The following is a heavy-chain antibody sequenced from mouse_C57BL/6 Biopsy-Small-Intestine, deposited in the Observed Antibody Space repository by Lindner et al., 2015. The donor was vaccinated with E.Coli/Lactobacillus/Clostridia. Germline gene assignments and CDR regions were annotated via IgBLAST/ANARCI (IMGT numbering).Heavy chain of an antibody. V-gene: IGHV1-53*01. D-gene: IGHD1-1*02. Sequence: SVKVSCKASGYTFTGYYIHWVRQAPGQGLEWMGWINPNSGGTNYAQKFQGRVTMTRDTSISTSYMELSRLTSDDTAVYYCARDRWYLYWGQGTLVTVSS. CDR3: ARDRWYLY. CDR1: GYTFTGYY. J-gene: IGHJ4*01. CDR2: INPNSGGT.